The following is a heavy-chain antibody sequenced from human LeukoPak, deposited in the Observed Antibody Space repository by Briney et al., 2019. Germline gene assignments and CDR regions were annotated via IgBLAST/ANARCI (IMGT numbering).Heavy chain of an antibody. Sequence: ASVNVSCQASGYEFSRYGISWARQAPGQGLEWMGWISAYNGKTKYAEKFQGRLTMTTETSTSTAYMELRSLTSADTAVYYCAKDSPRDDYVRGSYRYSRRGLDIWGQGTLVTASS. J-gene: IGHJ3*02. CDR1: GYEFSRYG. V-gene: IGHV1-18*01. CDR2: ISAYNGKT. D-gene: IGHD3-16*02. CDR3: AKDSPRDDYVRGSYRYSRRGLDI.